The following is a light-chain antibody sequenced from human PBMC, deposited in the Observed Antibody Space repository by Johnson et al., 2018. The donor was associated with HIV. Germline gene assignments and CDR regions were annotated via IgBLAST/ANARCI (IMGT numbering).Light chain of an antibody. CDR2: DNN. Sequence: QSVLTQPPSVSAAPGHKVTISCSGSSSNIGNNYVSWYQQLPGTAPKLLIYDNNKRPSGIPDRFSGSKSGTSATLGITGLQTGDEADYYCGTWDSSLSAYVFGTGTKVTGL. CDR3: GTWDSSLSAYV. J-gene: IGLJ1*01. CDR1: SSNIGNNY. V-gene: IGLV1-51*01.